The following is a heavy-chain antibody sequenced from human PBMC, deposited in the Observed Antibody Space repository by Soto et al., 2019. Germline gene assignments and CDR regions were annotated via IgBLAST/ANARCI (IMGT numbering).Heavy chain of an antibody. CDR2: ISGSGGST. D-gene: IGHD2-21*01. J-gene: IGHJ3*02. V-gene: IGHV3-23*01. CDR1: GCTFSSYA. CDR3: ATMGVVDAFDI. Sequence: GGSLRLSCAASGCTFSSYAMIWVRQAPGKGLEWVSAISGSGGSTYYADSVKGRFTISRDNSKNTLYLQMNSLRAEDTAVYYCATMGVVDAFDIWGQGTMVTVSS.